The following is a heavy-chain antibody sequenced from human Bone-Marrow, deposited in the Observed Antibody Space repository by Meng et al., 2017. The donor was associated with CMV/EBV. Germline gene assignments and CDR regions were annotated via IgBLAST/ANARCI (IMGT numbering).Heavy chain of an antibody. V-gene: IGHV3-13*01. D-gene: IGHD1-26*01. CDR2: IGTAGDT. CDR3: ARDNRGSLLP. J-gene: IGHJ5*02. Sequence: GESLKISCTASGFSVSSYDMHWVRQATGKGLEWVSAIGTAGDTYYPGSVKGRFTISRENAKNSLYLQMNSLRAGDTAVYYCARDNRGSLLPWGQGTLVTVSS. CDR1: GFSVSSYD.